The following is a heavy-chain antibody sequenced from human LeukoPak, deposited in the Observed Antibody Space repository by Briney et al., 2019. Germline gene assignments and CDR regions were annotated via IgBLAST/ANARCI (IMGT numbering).Heavy chain of an antibody. CDR1: GGSFSGYY. D-gene: IGHD1-26*01. Sequence: SETLSLTCAVYGGSFSGYYWSWIRQPPGKGLEWIGEINHSGSTNYNPSLKSRVTISVDTSKNQFSLKLSSVTAADTAVYYCARQEGSKVIGYWGQGTLVTVSS. CDR2: INHSGST. CDR3: ARQEGSKVIGY. J-gene: IGHJ4*02. V-gene: IGHV4-34*01.